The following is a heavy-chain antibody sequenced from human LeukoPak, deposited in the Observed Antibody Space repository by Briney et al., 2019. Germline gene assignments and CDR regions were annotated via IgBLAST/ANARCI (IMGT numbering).Heavy chain of an antibody. V-gene: IGHV3-53*01. CDR2: IYTGGAT. Sequence: PGGSLRLSCAVSGFTVSGDYMSSVRQAPGKGLEWVSVIYTGGATYYADSVKGRFTISRDNSKNTLYLQMNSLRVEDTAVYYCARHDWFGPWGHGTMVTVSS. CDR1: GFTVSGDY. D-gene: IGHD3-3*01. CDR3: ARHDWFGP. J-gene: IGHJ5*02.